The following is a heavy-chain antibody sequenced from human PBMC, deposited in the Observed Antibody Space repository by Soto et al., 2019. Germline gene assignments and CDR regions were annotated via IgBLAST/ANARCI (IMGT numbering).Heavy chain of an antibody. V-gene: IGHV1-18*01. CDR2: ISAYNGNT. J-gene: IGHJ4*02. CDR1: GYTFTSYD. Sequence: ASVKVSCNASGYTFTSYDISWVRQAPGQGLEWMGWISAYNGNTNYAQKLQGRVTMTTDTSTSTAYMELRSLRSDDTAVYYCARDPWQLWIDYWGQGTLVTVSS. CDR3: ARDPWQLWIDY. D-gene: IGHD5-18*01.